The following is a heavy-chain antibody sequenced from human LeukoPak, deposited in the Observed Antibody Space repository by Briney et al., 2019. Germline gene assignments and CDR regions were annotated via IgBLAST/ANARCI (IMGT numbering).Heavy chain of an antibody. CDR3: AKIYGPGTYVPVY. CDR1: GFTFSNYA. Sequence: GGSLRLSCAASGFTFSNYAMGWVCQAPGGGLEWVSAISGSGGSTYYADSVKGRFTISRDNSKNTLDLQMNSLRAADTPVYYFAKIYGPGTYVPVYWGQGTLVTVSS. D-gene: IGHD3-10*01. J-gene: IGHJ4*02. CDR2: ISGSGGST. V-gene: IGHV3-23*01.